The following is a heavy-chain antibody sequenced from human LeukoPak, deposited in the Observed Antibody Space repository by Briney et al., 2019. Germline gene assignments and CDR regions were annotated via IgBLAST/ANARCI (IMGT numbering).Heavy chain of an antibody. CDR1: GFTFSSYN. J-gene: IGHJ4*02. D-gene: IGHD6-13*01. Sequence: GGSLRLSCAASGFTFSSYNMNWVRQAPGKGLEWLSYISSGGTTIYYADSVKGRFTISRDNAKNSLYLQMNSLRDEDTAVYYCAAGIAAAGTGLGWGQGTLVTVSS. CDR3: AAGIAAAGTGLG. CDR2: ISSGGTTI. V-gene: IGHV3-48*02.